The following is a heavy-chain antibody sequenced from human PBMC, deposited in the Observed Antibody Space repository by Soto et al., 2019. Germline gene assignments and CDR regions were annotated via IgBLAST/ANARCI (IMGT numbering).Heavy chain of an antibody. V-gene: IGHV4-31*03. J-gene: IGHJ6*02. CDR3: ARDRLMATAGTARHYFGLDV. D-gene: IGHD5-18*01. CDR2: IYYSGNT. CDR1: GGSISSGGYY. Sequence: NPSETLSLTCTVSGGSISSGGYYWSWIRQHPGKGLEWIGYIYYSGNTYYNPSLKSRLSISVDTSKNQFSLNLSSVTAADTAVYYCARDRLMATAGTARHYFGLDVWGQGTTVTVSS.